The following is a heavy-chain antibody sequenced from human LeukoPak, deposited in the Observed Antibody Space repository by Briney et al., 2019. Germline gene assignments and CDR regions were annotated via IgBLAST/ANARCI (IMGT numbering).Heavy chain of an antibody. V-gene: IGHV1-69*05. CDR2: IIPIFGTA. Sequence: GASVKVSCKASGGTFSSYAISWVRQAPGQGLEWMGGIIPIFGTANYAQKFQGRVTITTDESTSTAYMELSSLRSEDTAVYYCASLPGLHVPRWGQGTLVTVSS. D-gene: IGHD3-16*01. CDR1: GGTFSSYA. CDR3: ASLPGLHVPR. J-gene: IGHJ4*02.